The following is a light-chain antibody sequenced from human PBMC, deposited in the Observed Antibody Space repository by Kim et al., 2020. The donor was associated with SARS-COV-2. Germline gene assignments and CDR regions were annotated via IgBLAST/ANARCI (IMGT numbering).Light chain of an antibody. Sequence: GWRVTVPCSVSFSNIGKHNVNGWRQLHGTAPKLLIFGYNQRPSGVPDRFSGSKSGTSASLAISGLQSEDEADYYCAAWDDNLNGVRFGGGPQLTVL. J-gene: IGLJ2*01. CDR3: AAWDDNLNGVR. V-gene: IGLV1-44*01. CDR2: GYN. CDR1: FSNIGKHN.